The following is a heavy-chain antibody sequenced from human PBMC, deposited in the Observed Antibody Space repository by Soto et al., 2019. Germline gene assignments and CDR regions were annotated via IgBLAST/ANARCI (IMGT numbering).Heavy chain of an antibody. D-gene: IGHD1-26*01. Sequence: QVHLVQSGAEVKKPGASVEVSCKASGYTFTSYGITWVRQAPGQGLEWMGWISAHNGNTDYAQKLQGRVIVTRDTSTSTAYMELRSLISDDTAVYYCGRGSYGDYWGQGALVTVSS. CDR1: GYTFTSYG. CDR3: GRGSYGDY. CDR2: ISAHNGNT. J-gene: IGHJ4*02. V-gene: IGHV1-18*01.